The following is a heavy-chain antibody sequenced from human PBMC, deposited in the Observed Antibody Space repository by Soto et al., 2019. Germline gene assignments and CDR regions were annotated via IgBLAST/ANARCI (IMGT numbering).Heavy chain of an antibody. V-gene: IGHV3-33*01. CDR1: GFTFSNYG. Sequence: QVQLVESGGGVVQPGRSLRLSCAASGFTFSNYGMHWVRQAPGKGLEWVAVIWYDGSNKYYADSVKGRFTISRDNSKNTLYLQMNSLRAEDTAVYYCASEYCSGGSCYYYGMDVWGQGTTGTVSS. D-gene: IGHD2-15*01. CDR2: IWYDGSNK. CDR3: ASEYCSGGSCYYYGMDV. J-gene: IGHJ6*02.